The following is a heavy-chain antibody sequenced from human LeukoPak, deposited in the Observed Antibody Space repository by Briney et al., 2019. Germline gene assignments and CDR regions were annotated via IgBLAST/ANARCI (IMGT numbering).Heavy chain of an antibody. V-gene: IGHV3-48*01. CDR1: GFTFSRYS. Sequence: GGSLRLSCAGSGFTFSRYSFNWVRQAPGKGLEWVSYISSSSSTIYYADSVKGRFTISRDNAKNSLYLQMNSLRAEDTAVYYCARDRVELGWGAFEIWGQGTMVTVSS. CDR3: ARDRVELGWGAFEI. D-gene: IGHD7-27*01. CDR2: ISSSSSTI. J-gene: IGHJ3*02.